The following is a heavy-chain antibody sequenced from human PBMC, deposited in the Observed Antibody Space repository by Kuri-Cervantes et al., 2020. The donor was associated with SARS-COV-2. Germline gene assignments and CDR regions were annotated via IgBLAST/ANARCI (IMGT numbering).Heavy chain of an antibody. J-gene: IGHJ6*03. D-gene: IGHD5-18*01. V-gene: IGHV3-15*01. CDR1: GTTFSNAW. Sequence: GASLKISCAASGTTFSNAWMSWVRQAPGKGLEWVGRIKSKTDGGTTDYATHVKGRFTISRDDSKNTLYLQMNSLKTEDTAVYYCTTDPTSSYVHFYYYYYMDVWGKGTTVTVSS. CDR3: TTDPTSSYVHFYYYYYMDV. CDR2: IKSKTDGGTT.